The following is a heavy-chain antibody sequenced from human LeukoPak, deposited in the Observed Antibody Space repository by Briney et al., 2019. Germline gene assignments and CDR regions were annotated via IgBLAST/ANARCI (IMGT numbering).Heavy chain of an antibody. J-gene: IGHJ4*02. CDR1: GFNFNTYS. D-gene: IGHD3-22*01. CDR3: ARDFGDATGYYCDY. V-gene: IGHV3-30*04. CDR2: ISYDGGNQ. Sequence: GASLRLSCKASGFNFNTYSIHWVRQSPGKGLEWVAVISYDGGNQYYGESVKGRFTISRDNSKNTVYLQVNDLRVDDTAFYFCARDFGDATGYYCDYWGQGTLVAVSS.